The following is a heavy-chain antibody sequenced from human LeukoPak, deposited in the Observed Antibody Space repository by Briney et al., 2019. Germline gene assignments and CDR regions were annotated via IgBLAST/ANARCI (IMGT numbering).Heavy chain of an antibody. D-gene: IGHD3-22*01. J-gene: IGHJ4*02. CDR1: GFTFSNFG. V-gene: IGHV3-48*03. CDR3: ARETDSSLFDY. CDR2: ITTTDRTT. Sequence: GGSLRLSCSVSGFTFSNFGMNWVRQAPGKGLEWVSYITTTDRTTYYADFVKGRFTISRDNAKNSLYLQMNSLRAEDTAVYYCARETDSSLFDYWGQGTLVTVSS.